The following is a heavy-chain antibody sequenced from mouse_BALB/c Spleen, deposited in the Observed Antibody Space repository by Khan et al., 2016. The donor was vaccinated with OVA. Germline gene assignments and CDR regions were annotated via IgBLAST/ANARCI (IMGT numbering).Heavy chain of an antibody. CDR3: TRLGSYNGNTFVF. CDR1: GYTFSTYW. J-gene: IGHJ2*01. V-gene: IGHV1-7*01. D-gene: IGHD1-1*01. CDR2: FNPSTDYA. Sequence: QVRLQQSGAELAKPGASVKLSCKASGYTFSTYWMHWVKQRPGQGLEWIGYFNPSTDYADFNQKFKDKATLTADQSSSTAFMQLSSLTPEDSAVXYCTRLGSYNGNTFVFWGHGTTLTVST.